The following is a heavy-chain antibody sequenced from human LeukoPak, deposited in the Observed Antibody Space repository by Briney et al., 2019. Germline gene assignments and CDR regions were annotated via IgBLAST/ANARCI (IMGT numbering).Heavy chain of an antibody. D-gene: IGHD3-3*01. CDR1: GFTFSSYS. Sequence: GGSLRLSCAASGFTFSSYSMNWVRQAPGKGLEWVSSISSSSSDIYYADSVKGRFTISRDNAKNSLYLQMNSLRAEDTAVYYCARTFGAVTYAFDYWGQGTLVTVSS. V-gene: IGHV3-21*01. J-gene: IGHJ4*02. CDR2: ISSSSSDI. CDR3: ARTFGAVTYAFDY.